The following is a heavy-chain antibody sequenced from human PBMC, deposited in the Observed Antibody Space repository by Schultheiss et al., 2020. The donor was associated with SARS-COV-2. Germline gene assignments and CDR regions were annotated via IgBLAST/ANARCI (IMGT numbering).Heavy chain of an antibody. CDR2: IKQDGSEK. D-gene: IGHD2-2*01. J-gene: IGHJ4*02. CDR3: AKDQYCSSTSCPRGIDY. CDR1: GFTFSSYW. Sequence: GGSLRLSCAASGFTFSSYWMSWVRQAPGKGLEWVANIKQDGSEKYYVDSVKGRFTISRDNAKNSLYLQMNSLRAEDTAVYYCAKDQYCSSTSCPRGIDYWGQGTLVTVSS. V-gene: IGHV3-7*03.